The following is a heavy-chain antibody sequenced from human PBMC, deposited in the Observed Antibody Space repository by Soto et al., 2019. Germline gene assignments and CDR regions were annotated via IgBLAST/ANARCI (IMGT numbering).Heavy chain of an antibody. CDR2: IYSGGST. CDR3: ARDTTGISGRYCSGGSCRPGYYYGMDV. J-gene: IGHJ6*02. Sequence: GGSLRLSCAASGFTVSSNYMSWVRQAPGKGLEWVSVIYSGGSTYYADTVKGRFTISRDNSKNTLCLQMKSLRAEDTAVDYWARDTTGISGRYCSGGSCRPGYYYGMDVWGQGTTVTVSS. D-gene: IGHD2-15*01. V-gene: IGHV3-53*01. CDR1: GFTVSSNY.